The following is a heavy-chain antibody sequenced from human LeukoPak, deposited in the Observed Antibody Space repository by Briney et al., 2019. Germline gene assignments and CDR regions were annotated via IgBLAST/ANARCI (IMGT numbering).Heavy chain of an antibody. CDR3: ARLGGVYHGSWYYDY. V-gene: IGHV3-53*01. Sequence: PGGSLRLSCEASGFTVSSNHMTWVRQAPGKGLEWVSLSHSGGNIFYADSVKGRFTISRDNSKNTVYLQMNSLRDEDTAVYYCARLGGVYHGSWYYDYWGQGTLVSVSS. CDR2: SHSGGNI. J-gene: IGHJ4*02. CDR1: GFTVSSNH. D-gene: IGHD5-24*01.